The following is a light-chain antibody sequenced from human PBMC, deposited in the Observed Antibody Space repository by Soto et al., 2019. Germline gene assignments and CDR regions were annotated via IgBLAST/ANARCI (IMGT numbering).Light chain of an antibody. J-gene: IGKJ2*03. CDR3: QHGYVAPYS. CDR1: QDINVY. Sequence: IQMTQSPSSVSASIGDTVTITCRASQDINVYLNWYQQKPGEVPKLLIYSASTLHSGVPSRFTGSGSETDFTLTIRSLQPEDFETYYCQHGYVAPYSFGQGTKVDIK. V-gene: IGKV1-39*01. CDR2: SAS.